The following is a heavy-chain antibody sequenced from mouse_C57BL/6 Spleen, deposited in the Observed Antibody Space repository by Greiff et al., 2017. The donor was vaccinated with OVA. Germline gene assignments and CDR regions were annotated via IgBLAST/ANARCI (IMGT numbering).Heavy chain of an antibody. CDR1: GYSFTSYY. V-gene: IGHV1-66*01. CDR2: IYPGSGNT. CDR3: ARGDYYAMDY. J-gene: IGHJ4*01. Sequence: VQLQQSGPELVKPGASVKISCKASGYSFTSYYIHWVKQRPGQGLEWIGWIYPGSGNTKYNEKFKGKATLTADTSSSTAYMQLSSLTSEDSAVYYCARGDYYAMDYWGQGTSVTVSS.